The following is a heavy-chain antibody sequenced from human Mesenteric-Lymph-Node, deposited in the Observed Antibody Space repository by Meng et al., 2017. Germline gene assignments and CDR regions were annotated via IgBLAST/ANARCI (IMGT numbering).Heavy chain of an antibody. CDR2: ISSDGKNR. V-gene: IGHV3-30*03. CDR1: GLTFTNTH. CDR3: AREFHSSGYAGTFDV. J-gene: IGHJ3*01. D-gene: IGHD3-22*01. Sequence: GESLKISCVASGLTFTNTHMPWVRQAPGKGLEWVGLISSDGKNRKYVESVKGRFTFSRDNSRDTMYLEMNNLRAEDTAVYFCAREFHSSGYAGTFDVLGQGTMVTVS.